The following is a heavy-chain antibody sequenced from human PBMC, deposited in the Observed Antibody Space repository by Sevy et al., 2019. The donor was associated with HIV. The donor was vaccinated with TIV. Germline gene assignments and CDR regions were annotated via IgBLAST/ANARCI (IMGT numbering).Heavy chain of an antibody. V-gene: IGHV3-15*01. CDR3: TIDLDSGNLPGGMDA. CDR2: IKSKISGGTT. Sequence: GGSLRLSCAASGFTFNKAWMSWVRPAPDKGPEWVARIKSKISGGTTDYAAPVKGRFSISRDDSKQTLFLHMDRLQSEDTGVYYCTIDLDSGNLPGGMDAWGQGTTVTVSS. D-gene: IGHD2-21*01. J-gene: IGHJ6*02. CDR1: GFTFNKAW.